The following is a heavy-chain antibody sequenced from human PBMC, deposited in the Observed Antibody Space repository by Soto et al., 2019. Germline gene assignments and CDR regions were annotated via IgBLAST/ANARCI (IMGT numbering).Heavy chain of an antibody. CDR3: ARDQGGDILAGYYPDYYYGMDV. J-gene: IGHJ6*02. Sequence: SETLSLTCTVSGGSFSSGSYYWSWIRQPPGKGLEWIGYIYYSGSTNYNPSLKIRVTISVDTSKNQFSLKLSSVTAADTTVYYCARDQGGDILAGYYPDYYYGMDVWGQGTTVTVSS. V-gene: IGHV4-61*01. CDR1: GGSFSSGSYY. D-gene: IGHD3-9*01. CDR2: IYYSGST.